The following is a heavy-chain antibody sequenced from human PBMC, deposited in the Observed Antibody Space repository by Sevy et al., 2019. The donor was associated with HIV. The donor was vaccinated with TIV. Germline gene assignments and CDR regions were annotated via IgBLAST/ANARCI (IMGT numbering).Heavy chain of an antibody. Sequence: ASVKGSCKVSGYTLTELSMHWVRQAPGKGLEWMGGFDPEDGETIYAQKFQGRVTMTEDTSTDTAYMELSSLRSEDTAVYYCATDSPDSDFWSGDDAFDIWGQGTMVTVSS. CDR3: ATDSPDSDFWSGDDAFDI. D-gene: IGHD3-3*01. V-gene: IGHV1-24*01. CDR1: GYTLTELS. CDR2: FDPEDGET. J-gene: IGHJ3*02.